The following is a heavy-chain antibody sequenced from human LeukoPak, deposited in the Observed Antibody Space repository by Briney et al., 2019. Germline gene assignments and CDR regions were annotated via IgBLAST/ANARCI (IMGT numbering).Heavy chain of an antibody. J-gene: IGHJ3*02. CDR3: ARAATGYYDSSGYPRAFDI. CDR1: GGSFSGYY. D-gene: IGHD3-22*01. Sequence: SETLSLTCAVYGGSFSGYYWSWIRQPPGKGLEWIGEINHSGSTNYNPSLKSRVTISVDTSKNQFYLKLSSVTAADTAVYYCARAATGYYDSSGYPRAFDIWGQGTMVTVSS. CDR2: INHSGST. V-gene: IGHV4-34*01.